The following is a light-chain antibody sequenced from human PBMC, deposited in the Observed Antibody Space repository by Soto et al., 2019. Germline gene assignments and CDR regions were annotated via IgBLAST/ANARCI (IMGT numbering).Light chain of an antibody. CDR1: QSIRRD. V-gene: IGKV1-39*01. J-gene: IGKJ4*01. CDR2: AAS. Sequence: DIQMTQSPSSLSASVGDRVTITCRASQSIRRDVNWYQQKPGKAPNLLIYAASNLQSGVPSRFSGSGSETHFTLTISSLQPEDFATYYCQESYTTLTFAGGTKVEIK. CDR3: QESYTTLT.